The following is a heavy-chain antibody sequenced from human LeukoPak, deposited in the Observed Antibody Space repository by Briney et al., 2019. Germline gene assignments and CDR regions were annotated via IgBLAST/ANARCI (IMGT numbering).Heavy chain of an antibody. CDR1: GYSFTSYW. CDR2: IYPGDSDT. D-gene: IGHD3-22*01. V-gene: IGHV5-51*01. CDR3: ARGGSTMIVEDYYFDY. Sequence: GESLKISCKGSGYSFTSYWIGWVRQMPGKGLEWMGIIYPGDSDTRYSPSFQGQVTISADKSISTAYLQWSSLKASDTAMYYCARGGSTMIVEDYYFDYWGQGTLVTVSS. J-gene: IGHJ4*02.